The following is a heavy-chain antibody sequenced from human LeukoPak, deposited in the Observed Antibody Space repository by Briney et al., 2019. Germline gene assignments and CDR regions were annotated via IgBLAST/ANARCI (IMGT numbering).Heavy chain of an antibody. Sequence: GGSLRLSCAASGFTFSSYAMSWVRQAPGKGLEWVSAISGSGGSTYYADSVKGRFTISRDNSKNTLYLQMNSLRAEDTAVYYCARVRSLQWFGELSNYWGQGALVTVSS. J-gene: IGHJ4*02. V-gene: IGHV3-23*01. D-gene: IGHD3-10*01. CDR1: GFTFSSYA. CDR2: ISGSGGST. CDR3: ARVRSLQWFGELSNY.